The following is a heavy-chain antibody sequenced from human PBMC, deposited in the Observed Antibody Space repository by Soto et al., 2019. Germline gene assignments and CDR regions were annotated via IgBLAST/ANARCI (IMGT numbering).Heavy chain of an antibody. CDR3: ARSIIFTSWEAFDP. Sequence: ASVKVSCKASGYSFTRYVINWVRQAPGQGLQWMGWMSPSSGSTGYAPKFQDRVTMTVNTSTSTAFMELRGLTSEDTAVYFCARSIIFTSWEAFDPWGQGTQVTVSS. CDR2: MSPSSGST. CDR1: GYSFTRYV. V-gene: IGHV1-8*01. D-gene: IGHD1-26*01. J-gene: IGHJ5*02.